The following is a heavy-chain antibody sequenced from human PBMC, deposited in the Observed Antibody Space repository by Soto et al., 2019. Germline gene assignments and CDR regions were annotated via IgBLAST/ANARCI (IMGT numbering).Heavy chain of an antibody. CDR1: GVSFNNNG. CDR3: XXXXYYGSGSYSPYGMDV. CDR2: VSPPFRTS. J-gene: IGHJ6*02. V-gene: IGHV1-69*01. D-gene: IGHD3-10*01. Sequence: QVQLVQSGAEVKKPGSSVKVSCKTSGVSFNNNGIGWVRQAPGHGLEWMGGVSPPFRTSNYARKFQGRISITADASTXXXXXXLXXXXXXXXXXXXXXXXXYYGSGSYSPYGMDVWGQGTTVTVSS.